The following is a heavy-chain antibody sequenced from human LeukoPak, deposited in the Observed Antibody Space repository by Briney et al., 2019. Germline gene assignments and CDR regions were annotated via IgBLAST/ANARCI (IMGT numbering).Heavy chain of an antibody. J-gene: IGHJ4*02. Sequence: SVTVSCKVSGYTLTELSMHWVRQAPGKGLEWMGGFDPEDGETIYAQKFQGRVTMTEDTSTDTAYMELSSLRSEDTAVYYCATKALADFWSGYSLGYWGQGTLVTVSS. CDR1: GYTLTELS. D-gene: IGHD3-3*01. CDR2: FDPEDGET. V-gene: IGHV1-24*01. CDR3: ATKALADFWSGYSLGY.